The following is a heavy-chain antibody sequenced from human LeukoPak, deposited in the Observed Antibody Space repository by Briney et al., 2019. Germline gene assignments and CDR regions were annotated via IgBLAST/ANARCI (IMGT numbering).Heavy chain of an antibody. CDR1: GGSLSSYY. J-gene: IGHJ4*02. D-gene: IGHD6-19*01. Sequence: PSETLSLTCTVSGGSLSSYYWSWIRQPAGKGLEWIGRIYTSGSTTYNTSLKSGVTMSVDTSKNQLSRKLSSATAADTAVYYCARSKQWVFINYWGQGTLVTVS. CDR3: ARSKQWVFINY. V-gene: IGHV4-4*07. CDR2: IYTSGST.